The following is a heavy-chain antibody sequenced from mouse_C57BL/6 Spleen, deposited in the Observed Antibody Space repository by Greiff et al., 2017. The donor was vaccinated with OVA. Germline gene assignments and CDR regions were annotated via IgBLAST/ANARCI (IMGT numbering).Heavy chain of an antibody. CDR1: GFTFSSYA. V-gene: IGHV5-4*01. D-gene: IGHD2-2*01. J-gene: IGHJ4*01. CDR3: AREGVKPYYAMDY. Sequence: EVQLVESGGGLVKPGGSLKLSCAASGFTFSSYAMSWVRQTPEKRLEWVATISDGGSYTYYPDNVKGRFTISRDNAKNNLYLQMSHLKSEDTAMYYCAREGVKPYYAMDYWGQGTSVTVSS. CDR2: ISDGGSYT.